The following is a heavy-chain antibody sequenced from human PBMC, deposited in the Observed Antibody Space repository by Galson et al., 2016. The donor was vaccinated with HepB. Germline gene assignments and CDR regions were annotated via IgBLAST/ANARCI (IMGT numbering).Heavy chain of an antibody. CDR3: ARDEYCTNGVCYNTNWFDP. CDR1: GYSISSGYY. CDR2: IYHSGHI. Sequence: ETLSLTCTVSGYSISSGYYWAWIRQSPGKGLEWIGSIYHSGHIYYNLSLKSRITMSIDTSDNQFSLQLRSVTAADTAVYYCARDEYCTNGVCYNTNWFDPWGQGTLVRVSS. D-gene: IGHD2-8*01. J-gene: IGHJ5*02. V-gene: IGHV4-38-2*02.